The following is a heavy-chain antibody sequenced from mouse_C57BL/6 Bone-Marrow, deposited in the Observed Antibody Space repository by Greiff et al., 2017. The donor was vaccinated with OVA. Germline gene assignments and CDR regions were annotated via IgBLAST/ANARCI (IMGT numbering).Heavy chain of an antibody. Sequence: VQGVESGAELVRPGTSVKVSCKASGYAFTNYLIEWVKQRPGQGLEWIGVINPGSGGTNYNEKFKGKATLTADKSSSTAYMQLSSLTSEDSAVYFCAVYYDYPLAYWGQGTLVTVSA. V-gene: IGHV1-54*01. J-gene: IGHJ3*01. CDR2: INPGSGGT. D-gene: IGHD2-4*01. CDR3: AVYYDYPLAY. CDR1: GYAFTNYL.